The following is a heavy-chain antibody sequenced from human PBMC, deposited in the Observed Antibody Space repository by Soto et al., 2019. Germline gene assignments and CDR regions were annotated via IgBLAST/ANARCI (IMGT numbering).Heavy chain of an antibody. D-gene: IGHD4-17*01. V-gene: IGHV1-69*06. Sequence: QVQLVQSGAEVKKPGSSVKVSCKASGGTFSSYAISWVRQAPGQGLEWMGGIIPIFGTANYAQKFQGRVTMTADKSTSTAYMELSSLRSEDTAVYYCASADYGGNSLDYYGMDVWGQGTTVTVSS. CDR1: GGTFSSYA. CDR3: ASADYGGNSLDYYGMDV. J-gene: IGHJ6*02. CDR2: IIPIFGTA.